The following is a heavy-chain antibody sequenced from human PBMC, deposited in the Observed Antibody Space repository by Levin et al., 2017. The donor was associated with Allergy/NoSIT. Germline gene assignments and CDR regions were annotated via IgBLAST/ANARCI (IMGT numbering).Heavy chain of an antibody. Sequence: GGSLRLSCAASGFTFSSYSMNWVRQAPGKGLEWVSSISSSSSYIYYADSVKGRFTISRDNAKNSLYLQMNSLRAEDTAVYYCAREHPAATNYYYYYMDVWGKGTTVTVSS. CDR1: GFTFSSYS. J-gene: IGHJ6*03. V-gene: IGHV3-21*01. CDR3: AREHPAATNYYYYYMDV. CDR2: ISSSSSYI. D-gene: IGHD2-2*01.